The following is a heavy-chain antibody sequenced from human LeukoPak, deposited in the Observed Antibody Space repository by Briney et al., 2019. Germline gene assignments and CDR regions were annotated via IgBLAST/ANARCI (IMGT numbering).Heavy chain of an antibody. CDR3: AKLLYYYDSSQPY. D-gene: IGHD3-22*01. J-gene: IGHJ4*02. V-gene: IGHV3-7*03. CDR1: GFTFSSYW. CDR2: IKRDGSEK. Sequence: GGSLRLSCAVSGFTFSSYWMSWVRQAPGKGLEWVANIKRDGSEKYYVDSVKGRFTISRDNSKNTLYLQMNSLRAEDTAVYYCAKLLYYYDSSQPYWGQGTLVTVSS.